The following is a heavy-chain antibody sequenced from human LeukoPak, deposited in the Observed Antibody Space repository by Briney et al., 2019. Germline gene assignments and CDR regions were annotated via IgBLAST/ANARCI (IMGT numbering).Heavy chain of an antibody. CDR1: GFTLSTYS. J-gene: IGHJ5*02. CDR2: ISSSSSHI. Sequence: PGGSLRLSCAASGFTLSTYSMNWVRQAPGKGLEWVSYISSSSSHIYYADSVKGRFTISRDNSKNTLYLQMNSLRAEDTAVYYCAKGGPGYCSSTSCYGYIDPWGQGTLVTVSS. CDR3: AKGGPGYCSSTSCYGYIDP. V-gene: IGHV3-21*04. D-gene: IGHD2-2*01.